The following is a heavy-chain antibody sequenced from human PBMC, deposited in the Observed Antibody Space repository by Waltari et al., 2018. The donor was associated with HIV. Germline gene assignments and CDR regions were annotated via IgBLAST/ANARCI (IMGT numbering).Heavy chain of an antibody. CDR1: GYTFTAYY. CDR2: INPRSGGT. CDR3: TRDSLHGLAVADIDY. J-gene: IGHJ4*02. Sequence: QVQLVQSGAEVKKPGASVKVSCKASGYTFTAYYMHWVRQAPGQGLEWMGWINPRSGGTQYAQKFQGRVTTTRDTSISTAFMELSRLRSDDTALYYCTRDSLHGLAVADIDYWGQGTLVTVSS. V-gene: IGHV1-2*02. D-gene: IGHD6-19*01.